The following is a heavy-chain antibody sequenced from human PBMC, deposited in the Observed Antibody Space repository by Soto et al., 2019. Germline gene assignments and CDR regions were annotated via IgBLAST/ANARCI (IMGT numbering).Heavy chain of an antibody. Sequence: QVQLVESGGGVVQPGRSLRLSCAASGFTFSSYAMHWVRQAPGKGLEWVAVISYDGSNKYYADSVKGRFTISRDNSKNTVYLQMNSLRAEDTAVYYCARDRGLYGYGLDYWGQGTLVTVSS. J-gene: IGHJ4*02. CDR1: GFTFSSYA. D-gene: IGHD5-18*01. V-gene: IGHV3-30-3*01. CDR3: ARDRGLYGYGLDY. CDR2: ISYDGSNK.